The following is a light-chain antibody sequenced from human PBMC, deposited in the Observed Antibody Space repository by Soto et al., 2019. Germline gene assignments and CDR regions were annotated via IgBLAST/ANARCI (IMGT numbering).Light chain of an antibody. CDR1: SSNIGSNA. J-gene: IGLJ3*02. V-gene: IGLV1-36*01. CDR2: YDD. Sequence: QSVLTQPPSVSGAPRQRVTISCSGSSSNIGSNAVNWYQQLPGKAPKLLIFYDDLLPSGVSDRFSGSKSGTSASLAITGLQSEDEADYYCASWDDSLSGRVFGGGTQLTVL. CDR3: ASWDDSLSGRV.